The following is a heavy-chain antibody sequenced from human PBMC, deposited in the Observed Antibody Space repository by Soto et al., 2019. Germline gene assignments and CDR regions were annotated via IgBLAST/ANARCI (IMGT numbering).Heavy chain of an antibody. D-gene: IGHD3-22*01. Sequence: LRLSCAASEFTLSSYNMNWVRQAPGKGLEWVSSISTGSGYIYYADSVKGRFTISRDNAKNSLYLQMNSLRADDTAVYYCARGGGSSGYWFFDLWGRGTLVTVSS. CDR2: ISTGSGYI. J-gene: IGHJ2*01. CDR3: ARGGGSSGYWFFDL. V-gene: IGHV3-21*01. CDR1: EFTLSSYN.